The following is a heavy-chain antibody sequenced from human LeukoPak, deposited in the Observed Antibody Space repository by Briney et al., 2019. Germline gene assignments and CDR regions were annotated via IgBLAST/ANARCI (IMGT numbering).Heavy chain of an antibody. D-gene: IGHD3-16*02. V-gene: IGHV3-30*04. CDR2: ISDDGFKK. J-gene: IGHJ4*02. CDR1: GITFSSSRFTFSSYP. CDR3: ARAGVWGSYRVDY. Sequence: GGSLRLSCAASGITFSSSRFTFSSYPMHWVRQAPGKGLEWVAVISDDGFKKYYADSVKGRFTISRDNSKNTLYLQIHSLRVEDTSVYYCARAGVWGSYRVDYWGQGALVTVSS.